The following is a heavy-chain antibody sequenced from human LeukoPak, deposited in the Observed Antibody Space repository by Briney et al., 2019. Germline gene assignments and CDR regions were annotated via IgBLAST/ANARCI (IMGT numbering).Heavy chain of an antibody. V-gene: IGHV1-8*01. CDR3: ARGEYSGSYYYFAY. J-gene: IGHJ4*02. Sequence: ASVKVSCKASGDTFTSYDTNWVRQAPGQGLEWMGWMNPNTANTGYAQKFRGRVTITRNTSISTSYMELNSLRSEDTAVYYCARGEYSGSYYYFAYWGQGTLVTVSS. CDR2: MNPNTANT. CDR1: GDTFTSYD. D-gene: IGHD1-26*01.